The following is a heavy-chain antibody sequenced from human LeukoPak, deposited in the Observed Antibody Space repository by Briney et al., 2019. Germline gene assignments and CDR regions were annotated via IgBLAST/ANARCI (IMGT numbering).Heavy chain of an antibody. Sequence: SVKVSCKASGYTFTSYYMHWVRQAPGQGLEWMGTFNPSENSTSYAQKFQGRVTLTRDTSTTTVYMELSSLRSEDTAVYYCATSAFDYWGQGTLVTVPS. V-gene: IGHV1-46*01. CDR2: FNPSENST. CDR3: ATSAFDY. D-gene: IGHD2-15*01. J-gene: IGHJ4*02. CDR1: GYTFTSYY.